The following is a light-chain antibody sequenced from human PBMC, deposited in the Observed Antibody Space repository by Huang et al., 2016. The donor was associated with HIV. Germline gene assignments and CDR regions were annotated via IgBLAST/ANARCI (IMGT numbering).Light chain of an antibody. CDR3: QQYNDWPPT. J-gene: IGKJ1*01. Sequence: EIVMTQSPATLSVSPGERATLSCRASQSVSSNLAWYQQKPGQAPRLLIYGASTRATDIPARVSGSGSGTEFTLTFSSLQSEDFAVYYCQQYNDWPPTFGQGTKVEIK. CDR2: GAS. CDR1: QSVSSN. V-gene: IGKV3-15*01.